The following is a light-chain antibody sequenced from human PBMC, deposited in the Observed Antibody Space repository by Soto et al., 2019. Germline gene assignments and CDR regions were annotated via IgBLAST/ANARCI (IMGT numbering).Light chain of an antibody. J-gene: IGKJ1*01. Sequence: EIVMTQSPATLSLSPGERATLSCRASQSVSSNYLSWYQQKPGQAPRLLIYATSTRATDTPARFSGSGSGTDFTLTISSLQPEDFAVYYCGQFVSSPPRTFGQGTKVEIK. V-gene: IGKV3D-7*01. CDR2: ATS. CDR3: GQFVSSPPRT. CDR1: QSVSSNY.